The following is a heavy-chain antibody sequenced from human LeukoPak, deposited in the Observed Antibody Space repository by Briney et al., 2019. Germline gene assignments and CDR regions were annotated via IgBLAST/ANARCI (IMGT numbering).Heavy chain of an antibody. CDR2: ISGSGGST. CDR3: ASMYYYDSSGYYPGQDY. D-gene: IGHD3-22*01. J-gene: IGHJ4*02. V-gene: IGHV3-23*01. CDR1: GFTFSSYA. Sequence: GGSLRLSCAASGFTFSSYAMSWVRQAPGKGLEWVSVISGSGGSTYYADSVKGRFTISRDNSKNTLYLQMNSLRAEDTAVYYCASMYYYDSSGYYPGQDYWGQGTLVTVSS.